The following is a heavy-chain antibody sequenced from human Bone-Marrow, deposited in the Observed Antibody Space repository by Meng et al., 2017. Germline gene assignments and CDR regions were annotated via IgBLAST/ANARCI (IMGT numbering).Heavy chain of an antibody. V-gene: IGHV3-20*04. J-gene: IGHJ4*02. CDR3: ARMYYYGSGEDDY. CDR1: GFTFDDYG. CDR2: INWNGGST. D-gene: IGHD3-10*01. Sequence: GESLKISCAASGFTFDDYGMSWVRQAPGKGLVWVSGINWNGGSTGYADSVKGRFTISRDNAKNSLYLQMNSLRAEDTALYYCARMYYYGSGEDDYWGQGKLVTVSS.